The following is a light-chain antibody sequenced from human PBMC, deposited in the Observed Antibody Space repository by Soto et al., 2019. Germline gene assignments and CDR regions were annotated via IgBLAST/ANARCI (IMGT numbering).Light chain of an antibody. CDR3: QQYIRYSPYT. Sequence: DIQMTQFPSTLSASIGDRVTTTCRASHTISSSLAWYQQKPGKAPKLLIYKASNLETGVPSRFSGSGSGTEFALTISSLQPDDFATYYCQQYIRYSPYTFGQGTRLEIK. CDR1: HTISSS. CDR2: KAS. V-gene: IGKV1-5*03. J-gene: IGKJ2*01.